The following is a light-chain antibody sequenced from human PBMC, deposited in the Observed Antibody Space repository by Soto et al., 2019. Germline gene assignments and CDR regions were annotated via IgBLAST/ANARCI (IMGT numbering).Light chain of an antibody. CDR1: QSVDSTY. Sequence: EFVLTQSPGTPSLSPGERATLSCRASQSVDSTYLAWYQQKPGQSPRLLIYNASTRATGVPDRFSGSGSGTEFTLIISRLEPEDFALYYCQHYDKSPMWTFGQGTKVESK. J-gene: IGKJ1*01. CDR2: NAS. V-gene: IGKV3-20*01. CDR3: QHYDKSPMWT.